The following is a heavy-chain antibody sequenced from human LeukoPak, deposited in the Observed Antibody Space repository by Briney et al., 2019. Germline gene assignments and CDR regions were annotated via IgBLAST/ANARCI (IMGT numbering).Heavy chain of an antibody. J-gene: IGHJ6*02. D-gene: IGHD3-22*01. Sequence: ASVKVSCKASGYTFTDFGISWVRQAPGQGLEWMGWISAYNGDTKYAQKLQGRVTMTTDTSTSTAYMEVRSLRSEDTAVYYCASGYYDSSGYLEIFLGMDVWGQGTTVTVSS. CDR2: ISAYNGDT. V-gene: IGHV1-18*01. CDR3: ASGYYDSSGYLEIFLGMDV. CDR1: GYTFTDFG.